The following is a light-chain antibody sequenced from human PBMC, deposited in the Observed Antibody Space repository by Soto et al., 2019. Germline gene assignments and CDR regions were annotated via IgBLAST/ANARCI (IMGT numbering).Light chain of an antibody. V-gene: IGKV3-20*01. J-gene: IGKJ1*01. CDR1: QSVSSSY. Sequence: IVMTQSPGTLSLSPGERDTLPCRASQSVSSSYLAWYQQKHGQAPRLLIYGASTRATGIPDRFRGSESGTVGTLTISRLEPEDGAVYYGQQYGCSPRTFGQGTKVEIK. CDR3: QQYGCSPRT. CDR2: GAS.